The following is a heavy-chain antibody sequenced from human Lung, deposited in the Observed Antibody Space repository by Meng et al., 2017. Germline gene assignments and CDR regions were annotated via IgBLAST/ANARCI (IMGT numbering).Heavy chain of an antibody. CDR3: ARYLAGGYGDYFDY. Sequence: QVRVQESGPGLVTPSGPLSLTCAVSGGSISSSNWWSWVRQPPGKGLEWIGEIYHSGSTNYNPSLKSRVTISVDKSKNQFSLKLSSVTAADTAVYYCARYLAGGYGDYFDYWGQGTLVTVSS. CDR1: GGSISSSNW. CDR2: IYHSGST. J-gene: IGHJ4*02. D-gene: IGHD4-17*01. V-gene: IGHV4-4*02.